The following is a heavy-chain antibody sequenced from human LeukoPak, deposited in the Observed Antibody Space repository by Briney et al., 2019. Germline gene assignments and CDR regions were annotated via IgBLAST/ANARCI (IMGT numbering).Heavy chain of an antibody. CDR2: ISYDGSNK. CDR1: GFTFSSYA. V-gene: IGHV3-30*04. J-gene: IGHJ4*02. Sequence: PGGSLRLSCAASGFTFSSYAMHWVRQAPGKGLEWVAVISYDGSNKYYADSVKGRFTISRDNSKNTLYLQMNSLRAEDTAVYYCAKDRRRYCSSTSCYSRGYFDYWGQGTLVTVSS. D-gene: IGHD2-2*02. CDR3: AKDRRRYCSSTSCYSRGYFDY.